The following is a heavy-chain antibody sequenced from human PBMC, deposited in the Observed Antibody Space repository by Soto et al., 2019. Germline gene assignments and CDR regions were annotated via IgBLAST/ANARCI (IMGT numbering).Heavy chain of an antibody. Sequence: QVQLVQSGAEVKKPGSSVKVSCKASGGTFSNYPVSWVRQAPGQGLEWMGGIIPIFGTVNYAQKFQGRLTITADESPSTAYMELSSLRPEDTAVYYCARGNHRWLQLWYFDLWGRGTLVTVSS. V-gene: IGHV1-69*12. D-gene: IGHD5-12*01. CDR1: GGTFSNYP. J-gene: IGHJ2*01. CDR3: ARGNHRWLQLWYFDL. CDR2: IIPIFGTV.